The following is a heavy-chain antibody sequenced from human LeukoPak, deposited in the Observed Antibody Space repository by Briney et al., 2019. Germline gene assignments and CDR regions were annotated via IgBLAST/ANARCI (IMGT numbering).Heavy chain of an antibody. CDR3: ARSFDCSSTSCFLYYYYYYMDV. V-gene: IGHV3-30*03. CDR2: ISYDGSHK. D-gene: IGHD2-2*01. CDR1: GFTFSSHG. Sequence: GGSLRLSCAASGFTFSSHGMSWVRQAPGKGLEWVAVISYDGSHKYYADSVKGRFTISRDNSKNTLYLQMNSLRAEDTAVYYCARSFDCSSTSCFLYYYYYYMDVWGKGTTVTVSS. J-gene: IGHJ6*03.